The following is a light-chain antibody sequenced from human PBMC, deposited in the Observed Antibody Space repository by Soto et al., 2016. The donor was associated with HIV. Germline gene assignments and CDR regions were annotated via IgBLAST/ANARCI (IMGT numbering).Light chain of an antibody. J-gene: IGLJ2*01. V-gene: IGLV3-25*03. CDR3: QSADASGTYRV. CDR1: ALPRQY. Sequence: SYELTQPPSVSVSPGQTARITCSGDALPRQYAYWYQQKPGQAPMLVISTDNERPSGIPERFSGSSSGTTVTLIISGVQAEDEADYYRQSADASGTYRVFGGGTKLTVL. CDR2: TDN.